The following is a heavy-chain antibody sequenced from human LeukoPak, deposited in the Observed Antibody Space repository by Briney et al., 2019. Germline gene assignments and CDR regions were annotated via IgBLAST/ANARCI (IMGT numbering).Heavy chain of an antibody. V-gene: IGHV4-4*07. D-gene: IGHD1-26*01. CDR3: ASGHYPLEY. CDR1: GGSIRDYY. Sequence: SETLSLTCTVSGGSIRDYYWNWIRQPAGKGLEWIGRIYSSGITDYNPSLKSRVTMSVDTSKNQVSLKLSSVTAADTAVYYCASGHYPLEYWGQGTLVTVSS. CDR2: IYSSGIT. J-gene: IGHJ4*02.